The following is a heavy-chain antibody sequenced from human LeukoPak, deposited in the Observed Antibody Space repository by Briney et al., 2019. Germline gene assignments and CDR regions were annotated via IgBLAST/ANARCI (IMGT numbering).Heavy chain of an antibody. Sequence: PSETLSLTCTVSGGSISSSSYYWGWIRQPPGKGLEWIGSIYYSGSTYYNPSLKSRVTISVDTSKNQFSLKLSSVTAAGTAVYYCARLALGYYDSSGYRFDYWGQGTLVTVSS. CDR1: GGSISSSSYY. CDR2: IYYSGST. CDR3: ARLALGYYDSSGYRFDY. J-gene: IGHJ4*02. D-gene: IGHD3-22*01. V-gene: IGHV4-39*01.